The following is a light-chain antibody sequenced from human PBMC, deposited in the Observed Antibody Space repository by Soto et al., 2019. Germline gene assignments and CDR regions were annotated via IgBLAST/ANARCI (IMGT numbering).Light chain of an antibody. V-gene: IGKV1-5*03. CDR3: QQYNSYSRT. Sequence: QMSQSPSTLSASVGDRVTITCRASQSISSWLAWYQQKPGKAPKLLIYKASSLESGVPSRFSGSGSGTEFTLTISSLQPDDFATYYCQQYNSYSRTFGQGTKVDI. J-gene: IGKJ1*01. CDR2: KAS. CDR1: QSISSW.